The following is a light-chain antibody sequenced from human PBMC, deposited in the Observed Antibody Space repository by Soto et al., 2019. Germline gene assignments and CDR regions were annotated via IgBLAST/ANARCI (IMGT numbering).Light chain of an antibody. CDR1: QSISTY. CDR2: DAY. J-gene: IGKJ1*01. Sequence: EIVMTQSPATLSLSPGESATLSCRASQSISTYLAWYQQKPGQAPRLLIYDAYKRITGIQARFSGSGSGTDFTLTIRSLEPEDFAVYYCQQRFNWPRTFGQGTKVDIK. CDR3: QQRFNWPRT. V-gene: IGKV3-11*01.